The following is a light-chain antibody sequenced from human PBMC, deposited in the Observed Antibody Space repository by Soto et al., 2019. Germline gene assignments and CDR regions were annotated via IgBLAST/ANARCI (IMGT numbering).Light chain of an antibody. Sequence: EIVMTQSPATLSVSPGERATLSCRASQSVGGNLAWYQQRPGRAPRLLIYDASTRATDIPARFSGSGSGTEFTLTISSLQSEDFALYYCPQYNNWPLYPFGQGTKLEIK. V-gene: IGKV3-15*01. CDR1: QSVGGN. CDR2: DAS. J-gene: IGKJ2*01. CDR3: PQYNNWPLYP.